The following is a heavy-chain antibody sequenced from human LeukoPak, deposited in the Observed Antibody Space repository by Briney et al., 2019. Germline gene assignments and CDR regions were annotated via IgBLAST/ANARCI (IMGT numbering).Heavy chain of an antibody. Sequence: GGSLRLSCAASGFTVSSNYMSWVRQAPGKGLEWVSVIYNDGSTFYADSVRGRLTVSRDNSKNTLDLQMNSLRAEDTAVYYCARGYSSPDYWGQGTLVTVSS. V-gene: IGHV3-66*01. CDR3: ARGYSSPDY. CDR2: IYNDGST. J-gene: IGHJ4*02. D-gene: IGHD6-13*01. CDR1: GFTVSSNY.